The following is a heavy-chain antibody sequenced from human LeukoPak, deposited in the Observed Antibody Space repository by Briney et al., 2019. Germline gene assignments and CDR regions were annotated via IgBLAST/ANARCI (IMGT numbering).Heavy chain of an antibody. Sequence: GGSLRLSCAASGFSFSSSWMSWVRQAPGKGLEWVANIKEDGSEKNYVDSVKGRFTISRDNAKSPLYVEMNSLRVEDTAVYYCARAGNGLGYWGQGALVTVSS. V-gene: IGHV3-7*01. CDR2: IKEDGSEK. J-gene: IGHJ4*02. CDR3: ARAGNGLGY. CDR1: GFSFSSSW. D-gene: IGHD2-8*01.